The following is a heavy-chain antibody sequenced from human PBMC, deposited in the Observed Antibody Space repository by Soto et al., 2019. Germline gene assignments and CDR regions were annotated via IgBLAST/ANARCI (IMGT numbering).Heavy chain of an antibody. J-gene: IGHJ4*02. D-gene: IGHD3-16*01. CDR1: GFTFSNYA. Sequence: EVQLLESGGGLVQPGGSLRLSCAASGFTFSNYAMSWVRQAPGKGLEWVSVISGPGGTTFYADSVKGRFTISRDNSKNALYLQMKCLRAEDTAVYYCAKALGAEGQPDYWGQGTLVTVSS. V-gene: IGHV3-23*01. CDR3: AKALGAEGQPDY. CDR2: ISGPGGTT.